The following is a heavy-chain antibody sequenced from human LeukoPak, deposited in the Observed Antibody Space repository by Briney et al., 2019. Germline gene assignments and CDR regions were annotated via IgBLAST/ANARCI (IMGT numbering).Heavy chain of an antibody. CDR1: GGSISSYY. CDR3: ARAMTMVVDDAFDI. Sequence: LSLTCTVSGGSISSYYWSWIRQPPGKGLEWVSYISSSGSTIYYADSVKGRFTISRDNAKNSLYLQMNSLRAEDTAVYYCARAMTMVVDDAFDIWGQGTMVTVSS. V-gene: IGHV3-11*04. D-gene: IGHD4/OR15-4a*01. CDR2: ISSSGSTI. J-gene: IGHJ3*02.